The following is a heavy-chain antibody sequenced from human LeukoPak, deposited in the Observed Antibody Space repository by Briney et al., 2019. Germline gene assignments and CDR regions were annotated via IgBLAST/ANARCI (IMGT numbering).Heavy chain of an antibody. CDR1: GFAFDDYA. CDR2: ISWNSGSI. J-gene: IGHJ4*02. V-gene: IGHV3-9*01. D-gene: IGHD2-2*02. Sequence: GGSLRLSCAASGFAFDDYAMHWVRQAPGKGLEWVSGISWNSGSIGYADSVKGRFTISRDNAKNSLYLQMNSLRAEDTALYYCAKDLGYCSSTSCYTGFDYWGQGTLVTVSS. CDR3: AKDLGYCSSTSCYTGFDY.